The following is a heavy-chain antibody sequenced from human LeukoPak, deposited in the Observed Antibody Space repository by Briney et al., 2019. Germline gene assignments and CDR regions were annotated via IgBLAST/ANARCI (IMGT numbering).Heavy chain of an antibody. CDR2: ISYDGTKK. CDR3: AGKTTVVTPG. CDR1: GFTFSTYT. Sequence: GGSLRLSCAASGFTFSTYTMNWVRQAPGKGLEWMAVISYDGTKKYYADFVKGRFTISRDNAKNSLYLQMNSLRAEDTAVYYCAGKTTVVTPGWGQGTLVTVSS. D-gene: IGHD4-23*01. J-gene: IGHJ4*02. V-gene: IGHV3-30*04.